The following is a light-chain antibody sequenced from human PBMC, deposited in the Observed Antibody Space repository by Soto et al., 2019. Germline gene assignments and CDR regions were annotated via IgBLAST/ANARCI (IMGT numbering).Light chain of an antibody. CDR1: FSNIGSNF. Sequence: QLVLTQPPSASGTPGQTVTISCSGRFSNIGSNFIYWYQQLPGTAPKLLIYRNNERPSGVPDRFSASKSGTSASLAISGLRSEDEAAYHCAAWDDSLSGVVFGGGTKLTVL. CDR2: RNN. V-gene: IGLV1-47*01. CDR3: AAWDDSLSGVV. J-gene: IGLJ3*02.